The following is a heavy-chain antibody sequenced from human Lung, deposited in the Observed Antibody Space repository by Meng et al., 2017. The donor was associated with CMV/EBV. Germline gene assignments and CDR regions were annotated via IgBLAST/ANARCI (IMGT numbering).Heavy chain of an antibody. CDR1: GFTFSHYK. J-gene: IGHJ4*02. CDR2: ISRSDNTK. V-gene: IGHV3-48*03. D-gene: IGHD5-18*01. Sequence: GESLKISCAASGFTFSHYKMNWVRQAPGKGLEWVSYISRSDNTKDYADSVKGRFTIPKDNAKNSLYLHMNSLRADDTAVYYCARSDSYGDFDSWGQGTLVTVSS. CDR3: ARSDSYGDFDS.